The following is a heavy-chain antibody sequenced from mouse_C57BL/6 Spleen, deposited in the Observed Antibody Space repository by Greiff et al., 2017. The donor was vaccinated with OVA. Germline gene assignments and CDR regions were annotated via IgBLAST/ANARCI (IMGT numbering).Heavy chain of an antibody. CDR2: IDPSDSYT. CDR1: GYTFTSYW. V-gene: IGHV1-50*01. Sequence: VQLQQPGAELVKPGASVKLSCKASGYTFTSYWMQWVKQRPGQGLEWIGEIDPSDSYTNYNQQFKGKATLTVDTSSSTAYMQLSSLTSEDSAVYYCARRTGTPFAYWGQGTLVTVSA. CDR3: ARRTGTPFAY. J-gene: IGHJ3*01. D-gene: IGHD4-1*01.